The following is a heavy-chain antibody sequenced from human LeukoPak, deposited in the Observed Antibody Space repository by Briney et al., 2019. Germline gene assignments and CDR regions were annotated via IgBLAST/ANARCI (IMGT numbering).Heavy chain of an antibody. Sequence: GGSLRLSCAASGFTFSTTAMTWVRQAPGKGLEWVSGISNSGGSTDYADSVKGRFTISRDNSKNTLSLQMNSLRAEDTAVYYCAKDLSWPRSEYWGQGTLVTVSS. CDR2: ISNSGGST. CDR1: GFTFSTTA. CDR3: AKDLSWPRSEY. J-gene: IGHJ4*02. D-gene: IGHD2-15*01. V-gene: IGHV3-23*01.